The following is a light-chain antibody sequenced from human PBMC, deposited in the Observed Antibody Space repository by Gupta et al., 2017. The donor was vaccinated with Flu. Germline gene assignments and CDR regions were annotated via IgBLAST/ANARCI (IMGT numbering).Light chain of an antibody. V-gene: IGLV3-10*01. J-gene: IGLJ3*02. CDR1: ALPKKY. CDR2: EDR. Sequence: GQTARITCSGDALPKKYAYWYQQKSGQAPVLIIEEDRKRPSGIPERCAGSSTGTMATLTISGAQVEDEADYDGYSTDTSGNQRVFGGGTNLTVL. CDR3: YSTDTSGNQRV.